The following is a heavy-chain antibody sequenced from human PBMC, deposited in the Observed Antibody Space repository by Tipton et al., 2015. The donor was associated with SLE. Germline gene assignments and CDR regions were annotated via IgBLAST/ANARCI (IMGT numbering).Heavy chain of an antibody. V-gene: IGHV4-31*03. J-gene: IGHJ4*02. CDR3: ASSVLFGSGSYFDC. CDR2: IYYSGST. D-gene: IGHD3-10*01. CDR1: GGSISSGGCY. Sequence: TLSLTCTVSGGSISSGGCYWSWIRQHPGKGLEWIGYIYYSGSTYYNPSLKSRVTISVDTSKNQFSLKLSSVTAADTAVYYCASSVLFGSGSYFDCWGQGTLVTVSS.